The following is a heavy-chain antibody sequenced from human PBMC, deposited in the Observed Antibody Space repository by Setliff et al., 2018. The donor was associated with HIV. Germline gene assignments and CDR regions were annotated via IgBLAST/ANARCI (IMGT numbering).Heavy chain of an antibody. CDR3: ARGGSGYTSSWYPLPFDY. Sequence: PSETLSLTCTVSGGSITSDGYYWHWIRQHPGKGLEWIGYIFYSGSVYYNPSLKSRVTISLDTSKNQVSLKLSSVTAADTAIYYCARGGSGYTSSWYPLPFDYWGQGTLVTVSS. CDR2: IFYSGSV. V-gene: IGHV4-31*02. CDR1: GGSITSDGYY. J-gene: IGHJ4*02. D-gene: IGHD6-13*01.